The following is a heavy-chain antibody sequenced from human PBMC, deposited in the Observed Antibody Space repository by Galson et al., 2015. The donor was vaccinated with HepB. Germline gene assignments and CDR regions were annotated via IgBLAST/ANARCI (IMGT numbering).Heavy chain of an antibody. V-gene: IGHV3-53*04. Sequence: LRLSCAASGFTVSSNYMSWVRQAPGKGLEWVSVIYSGGSTYYADSVKGRFTISRHNSKNTLYLQMNSLRAEDTAVYYCARAIAVDVDAFDIWGQGTMVTVSS. J-gene: IGHJ3*02. CDR2: IYSGGST. D-gene: IGHD6-19*01. CDR1: GFTVSSNY. CDR3: ARAIAVDVDAFDI.